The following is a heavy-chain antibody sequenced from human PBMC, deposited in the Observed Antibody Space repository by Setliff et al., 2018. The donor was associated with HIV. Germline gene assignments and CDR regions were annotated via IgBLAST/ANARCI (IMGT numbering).Heavy chain of an antibody. J-gene: IGHJ4*02. V-gene: IGHV1-2*02. CDR1: GYTFTGHF. CDR2: INPNSGAT. Sequence: ASVKVSCKTFGYTFTGHFIHWMRQAPGQGLEWMGWINPNSGATDYAWRFEDRVTMTSDTSTRTVYMELSSLRSDDTAVYYCARDTAIGWYGESKMSDFWGQGTLVTVSS. D-gene: IGHD3-10*01. CDR3: ARDTAIGWYGESKMSDF.